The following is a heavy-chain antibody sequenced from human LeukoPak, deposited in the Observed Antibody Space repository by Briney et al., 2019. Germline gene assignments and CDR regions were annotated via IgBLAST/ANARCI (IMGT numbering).Heavy chain of an antibody. J-gene: IGHJ4*02. CDR1: GGTFSSYA. Sequence: ASVKVSCKASGGTFSSYAISWVRQAPGQGLEWMGRINPNSGGTNYAQTFQGRVTMTRETSISTAYMDLSSLRFDDAAVYYCARGVSGTYYFFDYWGQGTLVTVSS. D-gene: IGHD6-25*01. CDR2: INPNSGGT. V-gene: IGHV1-2*02. CDR3: ARGVSGTYYFFDY.